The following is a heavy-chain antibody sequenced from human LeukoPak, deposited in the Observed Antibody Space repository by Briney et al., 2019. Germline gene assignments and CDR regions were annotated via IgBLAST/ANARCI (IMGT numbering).Heavy chain of an antibody. Sequence: ASVKVSCKASGGTFSSYAISWVRQAPGQGLEWMGWINPNSGGTNYAQKFQGWVTMTRDTSISTAYMELSRLRSDDTAVYYCARETLIAVAGTPGEFDYWGQGTLVTVSS. V-gene: IGHV1-2*04. J-gene: IGHJ4*02. CDR2: INPNSGGT. CDR3: ARETLIAVAGTPGEFDY. D-gene: IGHD6-19*01. CDR1: GGTFSSYA.